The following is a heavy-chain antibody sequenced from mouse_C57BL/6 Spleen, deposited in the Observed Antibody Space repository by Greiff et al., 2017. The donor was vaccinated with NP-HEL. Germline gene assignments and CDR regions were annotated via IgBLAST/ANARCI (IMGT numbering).Heavy chain of an antibody. CDR1: GYSITSGYD. Sequence: EVQLQQSGPGMVKPSQSLSLTCTVTGYSITSGYDWHWIRHFPGNKLEWMGYISYSGSTNYNPSLKSRISITHDTSKNHFFLKLNSVTTEDTATYYCARGVSWFAYWGQGTLVTVSA. CDR2: ISYSGST. CDR3: ARGVSWFAY. J-gene: IGHJ3*01. V-gene: IGHV3-1*01.